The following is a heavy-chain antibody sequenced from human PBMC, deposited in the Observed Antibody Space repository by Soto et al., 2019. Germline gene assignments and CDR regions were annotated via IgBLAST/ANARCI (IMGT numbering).Heavy chain of an antibody. J-gene: IGHJ5*02. CDR3: ARESGTGYCSSTSCLFYWFDP. CDR2: ISAYNGNT. V-gene: IGHV1-18*01. Sequence: ASVKVSCKASGYTFTSYGISWVRQAPGQGLEWMGWISAYNGNTNYAQKLQGRVTMTTDTSTSTAYMELRSLRSDDTAVYYCARESGTGYCSSTSCLFYWFDPWGQGTLVTVSS. D-gene: IGHD2-2*01. CDR1: GYTFTSYG.